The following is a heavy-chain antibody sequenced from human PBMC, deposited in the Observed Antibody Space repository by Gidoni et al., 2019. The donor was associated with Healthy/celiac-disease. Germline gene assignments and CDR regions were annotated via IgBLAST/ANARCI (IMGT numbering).Heavy chain of an antibody. CDR3: TRLRVAGSGDY. D-gene: IGHD6-19*01. Sequence: EVQLVESGGGLVQPGGSLKLSCAASGFTFSGSAMHWVRQASGKGLEWVGRIRSKANSYATAYAASVKGRFTISRDDSKNTAYLQMNSLKTEDTAVYYCTRLRVAGSGDYWGQGTLVTVSS. J-gene: IGHJ4*02. CDR2: IRSKANSYAT. V-gene: IGHV3-73*02. CDR1: GFTFSGSA.